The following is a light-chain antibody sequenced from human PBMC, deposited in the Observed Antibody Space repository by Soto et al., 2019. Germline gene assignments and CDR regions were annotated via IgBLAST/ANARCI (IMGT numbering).Light chain of an antibody. CDR1: QSVSSTY. CDR2: ATS. Sequence: EIVLTQSPGNLSLSPGDRATLSCRASQSVSSTYLAWYQHKPGQPPRLLIFATSNRATGIPDRFSGSGSGTDFTLTISRLEPEDFALYYCQEYGGSPLYAFGQGTKLEIK. CDR3: QEYGGSPLYA. J-gene: IGKJ2*01. V-gene: IGKV3-20*01.